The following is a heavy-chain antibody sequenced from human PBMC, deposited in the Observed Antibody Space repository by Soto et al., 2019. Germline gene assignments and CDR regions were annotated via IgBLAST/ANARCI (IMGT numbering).Heavy chain of an antibody. Sequence: VQLVQSGAEVKNPGASVKVSCKTSGYTFTTYGITWVRQAPGQGLEWMGWISPYNGNTTYAQKLQGGVTMTADTSTGTAHMDLRMLAAADTAVYCCTSGGFGDFVYYLDYWGQGTLVTVSS. J-gene: IGHJ4*02. CDR2: ISPYNGNT. CDR3: TSGGFGDFVYYLDY. D-gene: IGHD3-10*01. V-gene: IGHV1-18*01. CDR1: GYTFTTYG.